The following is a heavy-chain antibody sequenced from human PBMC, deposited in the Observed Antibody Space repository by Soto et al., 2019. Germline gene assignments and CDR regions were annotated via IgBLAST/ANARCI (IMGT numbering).Heavy chain of an antibody. CDR3: ARDGSGYCSSTSCQTNPFDY. Sequence: SETLSLTCAVSGGSISSSNWWSWVRQPPGKGLEWVGEIYHSGSTNYNPSLKSRVTISVDKSKNQFSLKLSSVTAADTAVYYCARDGSGYCSSTSCQTNPFDYWGQGTLVTVSA. J-gene: IGHJ4*02. D-gene: IGHD2-2*01. V-gene: IGHV4-4*02. CDR2: IYHSGST. CDR1: GGSISSSNW.